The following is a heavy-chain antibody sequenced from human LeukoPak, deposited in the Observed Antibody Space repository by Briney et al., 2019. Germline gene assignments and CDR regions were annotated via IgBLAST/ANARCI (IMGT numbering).Heavy chain of an antibody. J-gene: IGHJ5*02. Sequence: ASVKVSCKASGYTFTGYYMHWVRQAPGQGLEWMGWINPNSGGTNYAQKFQGRVTMTRDTSISTAYMELSRLRSDDTAVYYCARDYLSWFGELGNWFDPWGQGTRVIVSS. CDR1: GYTFTGYY. CDR3: ARDYLSWFGELGNWFDP. CDR2: INPNSGGT. D-gene: IGHD3-10*01. V-gene: IGHV1-2*02.